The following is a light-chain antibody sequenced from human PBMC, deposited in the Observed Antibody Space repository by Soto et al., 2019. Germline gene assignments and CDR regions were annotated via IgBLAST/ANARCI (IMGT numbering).Light chain of an antibody. CDR2: VAS. V-gene: IGKV1-27*01. Sequence: DIQMTQSPSSLSASVGDRVTITCRASQDIKNSLAWYQQKPGKVPQLLISVASTLQSGVPSRFSGSGSGTDFTLTINSLQPEDVATYYCQNYNSAPAFGQGTKVEIK. J-gene: IGKJ1*01. CDR1: QDIKNS. CDR3: QNYNSAPA.